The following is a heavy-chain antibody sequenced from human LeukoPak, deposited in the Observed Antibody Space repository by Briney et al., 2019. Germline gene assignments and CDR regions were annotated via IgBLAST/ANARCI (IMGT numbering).Heavy chain of an antibody. CDR1: GFTFSSYS. J-gene: IGHJ4*02. V-gene: IGHV3-21*01. Sequence: PGGSLRLSCAASGFTFSSYSMNWVRQAPGKGLEWVSSISSSSSYIYYADSVKGRFTISRDNAKNSLYLQMNSLRAEDTAVYYCAREWGYYDSSGIDYWGQGTLVTVSS. CDR2: ISSSSSYI. D-gene: IGHD3-22*01. CDR3: AREWGYYDSSGIDY.